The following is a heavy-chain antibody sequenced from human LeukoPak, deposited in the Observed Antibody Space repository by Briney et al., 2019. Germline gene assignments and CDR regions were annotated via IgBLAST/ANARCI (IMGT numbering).Heavy chain of an antibody. CDR2: ITSSSSYI. D-gene: IGHD3-10*01. V-gene: IGHV3-11*06. J-gene: IGHJ5*02. CDR3: ATDLIHYYGSGAKT. CDR1: GFTFSDYY. Sequence: PGGSLRLSCAASGFTFSDYYMSWIRQAPGKGLEWVSSITSSSSYIYYTDSAKGRFTISRDNAKNSLYLQMNSLRAEDTAVYYCATDLIHYYGSGAKTWGQGTLVTVSS.